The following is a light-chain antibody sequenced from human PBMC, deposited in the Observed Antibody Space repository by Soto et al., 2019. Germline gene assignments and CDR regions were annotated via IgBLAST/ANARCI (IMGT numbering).Light chain of an antibody. Sequence: ALRMTQSPSSFSASTGDRVTITCRASQGISSYLAWYQQKPGKAPKLLIYAASTLQSGVPSRFSGSGSGTDFTLTISCLQSEDFATYYCQQYYSYPRVFGQGTKLEIK. J-gene: IGKJ2*01. V-gene: IGKV1-8*01. CDR3: QQYYSYPRV. CDR2: AAS. CDR1: QGISSY.